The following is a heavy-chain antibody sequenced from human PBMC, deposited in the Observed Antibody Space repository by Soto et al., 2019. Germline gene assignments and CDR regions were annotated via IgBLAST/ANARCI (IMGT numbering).Heavy chain of an antibody. J-gene: IGHJ3*02. Sequence: ASVKVSCNASGYTFTSYGISWVRQAPGQGLEWMGWISAYNGNTNYAQKLQGRVTMTTDTSTSTAYMELRSLRSDDTAVYYCARDPQKDYGEDAFDIWGQGTMVTVSS. CDR2: ISAYNGNT. V-gene: IGHV1-18*01. CDR3: ARDPQKDYGEDAFDI. CDR1: GYTFTSYG. D-gene: IGHD4-17*01.